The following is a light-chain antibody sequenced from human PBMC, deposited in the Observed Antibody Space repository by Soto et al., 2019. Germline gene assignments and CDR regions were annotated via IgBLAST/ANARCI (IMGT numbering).Light chain of an antibody. Sequence: QSVLTQPPSVSGAPGQRVTISCTGSSSNIGAGYDVHWYQRLPGTAPKVLIYSNNNRPSGVPDRFSGSKSGTSASLAITGLQAEDEADYYRQSYDSSLSGSDVFGTGTKLTVL. CDR3: QSYDSSLSGSDV. V-gene: IGLV1-40*01. CDR1: SSNIGAGYD. CDR2: SNN. J-gene: IGLJ1*01.